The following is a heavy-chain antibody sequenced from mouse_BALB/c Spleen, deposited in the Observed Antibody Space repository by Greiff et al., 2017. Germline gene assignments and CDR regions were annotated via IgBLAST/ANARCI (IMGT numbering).Heavy chain of an antibody. D-gene: IGHD1-1*01. CDR1: GYAFSSYW. Sequence: VKLQESGAELVRPGSSVKISCKASGYAFSSYWMNWVKQRPGQGLEWIGQIYPGDGDTNYNGKFKGKATLTADKSSSTAYMQLSSLTSEDSAVYFCAREGYGSSYWYFDVWGAGTTVTVSS. CDR2: IYPGDGDT. V-gene: IGHV1-80*01. CDR3: AREGYGSSYWYFDV. J-gene: IGHJ1*01.